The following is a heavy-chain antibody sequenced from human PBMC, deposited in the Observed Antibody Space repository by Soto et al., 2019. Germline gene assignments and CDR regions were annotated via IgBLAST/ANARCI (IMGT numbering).Heavy chain of an antibody. J-gene: IGHJ4*02. CDR2: ISYDGSNK. V-gene: IGHV3-30-3*01. D-gene: IGHD1-26*01. Sequence: QVQLVESGGGVVQPGRSLRLSCAASGFTFSSYAMHWVRQAPGKGLEWVAVISYDGSNKYYADSVKGRFTISRDNSKNTLYLQMNSLRAADTAVYYCAREEDLLSCFAYGGQGTLVTFSS. CDR3: AREEDLLSCFAY. CDR1: GFTFSSYA.